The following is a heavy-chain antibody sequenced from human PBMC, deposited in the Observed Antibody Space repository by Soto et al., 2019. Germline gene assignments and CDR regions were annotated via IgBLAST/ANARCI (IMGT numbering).Heavy chain of an antibody. CDR3: ARATSYYDSSGYYQGDAFDI. CDR1: GGSISSGGYS. D-gene: IGHD3-22*01. CDR2: IYHSGST. Sequence: QLQLQESGSGLVKPSQTLSLTCAVSGGSISSGGYSWSWIRQPPGKGLEWIGYIYHSGSTYYNPSLKSRVTISVDRPKHQFSLKLSSVTAADTAVYYCARATSYYDSSGYYQGDAFDIWGQGTMVTVSS. J-gene: IGHJ3*02. V-gene: IGHV4-30-2*01.